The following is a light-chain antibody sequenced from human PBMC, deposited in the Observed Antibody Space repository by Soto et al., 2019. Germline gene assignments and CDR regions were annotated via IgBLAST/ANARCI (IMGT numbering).Light chain of an antibody. CDR3: QQYGSSPWT. J-gene: IGKJ1*01. V-gene: IGKV3-20*01. CDR1: QSVSSSY. Sequence: EIGLTQSPGTLSLSPGERATLSCRASQSVSSSYLAWYQQKPGQAPRLLIYDASNRATGIPARFSGSESGTDFTLTISRLEPEDFAVYYCQQYGSSPWTFGQGTKVDIK. CDR2: DAS.